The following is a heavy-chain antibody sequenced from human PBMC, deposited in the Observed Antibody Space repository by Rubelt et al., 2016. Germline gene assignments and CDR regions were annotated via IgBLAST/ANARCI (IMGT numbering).Heavy chain of an antibody. D-gene: IGHD2-15*01. V-gene: IGHV3-21*01. CDR2: ISSSSSYI. J-gene: IGHJ2*01. Sequence: GKGLEWVSSISSSSSYIYYADSVKGRFTISRDNAKNSLYLQMNSLRDKDTAVYYCARDPRYCSGGSCYSVNDWYFDLWGRGTLVTVSS. CDR3: ARDPRYCSGGSCYSVNDWYFDL.